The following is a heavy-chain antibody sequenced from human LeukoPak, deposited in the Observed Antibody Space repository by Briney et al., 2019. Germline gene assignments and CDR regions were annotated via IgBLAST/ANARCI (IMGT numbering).Heavy chain of an antibody. CDR1: GFTFSSYG. Sequence: GRSLRLSCAASGFTFSSYGMHWVRQAPGKELEWVAVIWYDGSNKYYADSVKGRFTISRDNSKNTLYLQMNSLRAEDTAVYYCAREGAPSYYDSSGYQEYWGQGTLVTVSS. CDR2: IWYDGSNK. V-gene: IGHV3-33*01. D-gene: IGHD3-22*01. J-gene: IGHJ4*02. CDR3: AREGAPSYYDSSGYQEY.